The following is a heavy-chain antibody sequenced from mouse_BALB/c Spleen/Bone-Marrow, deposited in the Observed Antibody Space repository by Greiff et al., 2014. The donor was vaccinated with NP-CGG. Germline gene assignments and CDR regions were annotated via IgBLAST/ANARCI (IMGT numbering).Heavy chain of an antibody. J-gene: IGHJ4*01. CDR3: ARSGEKYGAMDY. CDR1: GFTFSEYY. D-gene: IGHD1-1*02. Sequence: EVKLQESGGGLVKPGGSLKLSCTASGFTFSEYYMYWVRQTPEKRLEWVAAISDGGNYTFNPDSVKGRFTISRDNAKNNLYLQMSSLKSEDTAMYYCARSGEKYGAMDYWGQGTSVTVSS. CDR2: ISDGGNYT. V-gene: IGHV5-4*02.